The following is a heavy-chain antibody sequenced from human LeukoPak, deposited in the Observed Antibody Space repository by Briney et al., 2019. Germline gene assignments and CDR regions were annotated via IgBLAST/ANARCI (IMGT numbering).Heavy chain of an antibody. CDR1: GGTFSSYA. CDR3: ARHYPMGEYYFGY. D-gene: IGHD1-26*01. V-gene: IGHV1-69*05. J-gene: IGHJ4*02. CDR2: IIPIFGTA. Sequence: SVKVPCKASGGTFSSYAISWVRQAPGQGLEWMGGIIPIFGTANYAQKFQGRVTITTDESTSTAYMELSSLRSEDTAVYYCARHYPMGEYYFGYWGQGTLVTVSS.